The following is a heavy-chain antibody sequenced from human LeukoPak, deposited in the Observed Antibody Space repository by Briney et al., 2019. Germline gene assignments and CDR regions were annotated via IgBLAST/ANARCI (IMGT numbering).Heavy chain of an antibody. Sequence: GGSLRLSCAASGFTFSSYAMSWVRPAPGKGLEWVSAISGSGGSTYYADSVKGRFTISRDNSKNTLYLQMNSLRAEDTAVYYCAKQGHYYDSSGYYPLYWYFDLWGRGTLVTVSS. CDR3: AKQGHYYDSSGYYPLYWYFDL. J-gene: IGHJ2*01. D-gene: IGHD3-22*01. V-gene: IGHV3-23*01. CDR2: ISGSGGST. CDR1: GFTFSSYA.